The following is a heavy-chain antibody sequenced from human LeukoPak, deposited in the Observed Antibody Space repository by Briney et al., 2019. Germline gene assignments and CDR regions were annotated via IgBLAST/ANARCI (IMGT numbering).Heavy chain of an antibody. CDR2: ISWNSGSI. CDR1: GFTFDDYA. Sequence: GGSLRLSCAASGFTFDDYAMHWVRQAPGKGLEWVSGISWNSGSIGYADSVKGRFTISRDNAKNSLYLQMNSLRAEDTALYYCAKGNDYEPPYYYGMDVWGQGTTVTVSS. V-gene: IGHV3-9*01. CDR3: AKGNDYEPPYYYGMDV. J-gene: IGHJ6*02. D-gene: IGHD3-16*01.